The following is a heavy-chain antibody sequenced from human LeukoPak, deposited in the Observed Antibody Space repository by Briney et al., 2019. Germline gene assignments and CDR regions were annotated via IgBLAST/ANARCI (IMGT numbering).Heavy chain of an antibody. J-gene: IGHJ4*02. Sequence: PGGSLRLSCAASGFTFSSYSMNWVRQAPGKGLEWVSYISSSSSTIYYADSVKGRFTISRDNAKNSLYLQMSSLRAEDTAVYYCVEVGPDSGSYWWGFDYWGQGTLVTVSS. CDR2: ISSSSSTI. CDR1: GFTFSSYS. CDR3: VEVGPDSGSYWWGFDY. V-gene: IGHV3-48*01. D-gene: IGHD1-26*01.